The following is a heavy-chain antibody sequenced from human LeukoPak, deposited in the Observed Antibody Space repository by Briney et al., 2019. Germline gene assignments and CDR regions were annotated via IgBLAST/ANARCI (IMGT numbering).Heavy chain of an antibody. J-gene: IGHJ4*02. V-gene: IGHV3-33*01. CDR2: IWCDGTRE. CDR1: VFTLSSHG. CDR3: ARDLSFGSLDF. D-gene: IGHD1-26*01. Sequence: PGGSLRLSCVASVFTLSSHGMRWVRQAPGKGLEWVALIWCDGTRENYADSVKGRFTISRDLSKNTLNLQMNSLRVDDTAVFYCARDLSFGSLDFRGQGTLVTVSS.